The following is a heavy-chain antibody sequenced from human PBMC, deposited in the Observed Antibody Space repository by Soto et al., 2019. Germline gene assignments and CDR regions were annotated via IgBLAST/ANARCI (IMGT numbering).Heavy chain of an antibody. CDR2: ISFDGTYI. J-gene: IGHJ4*02. D-gene: IGHD3-10*01. CDR3: ASSRYGSGMYYFDS. V-gene: IGHV3-30*12. Sequence: GGSLRLSCTASGFSFRSYGMHWVRQAPGKGLEWVAVISFDGTYISYADSVRGLFTISRDNSKNTLFLEMHSLRVEDTAVYYCASSRYGSGMYYFDSWGQGTPVTVS. CDR1: GFSFRSYG.